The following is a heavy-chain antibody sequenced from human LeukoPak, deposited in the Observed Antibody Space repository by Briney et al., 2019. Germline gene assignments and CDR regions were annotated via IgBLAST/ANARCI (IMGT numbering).Heavy chain of an antibody. CDR2: ISSGSTYM. CDR3: GRVGGRSKAAKGDAFDI. D-gene: IGHD6-6*01. CDR1: GFTFSSYS. J-gene: IGHJ3*02. V-gene: IGHV3-21*06. Sequence: GGSLRLSCAASGFTFSSYSMSWVRQAPGKGLEWVSSISSGSTYMYYADSVKGRFTISRDNAQNSVFLQMNSLRAEDTAVYYCGRVGGRSKAAKGDAFDIWGQGTMVVVSS.